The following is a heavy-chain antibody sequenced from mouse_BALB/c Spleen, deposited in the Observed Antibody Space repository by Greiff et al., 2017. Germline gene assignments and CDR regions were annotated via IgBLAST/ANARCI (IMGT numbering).Heavy chain of an antibody. J-gene: IGHJ4*01. CDR2: IYPGNVNT. CDR3: ARGELLRIAMDY. V-gene: IGHV1S56*01. Sequence: QVQLQQSGPELVKPGASVRISCKASGYTFTSYYIHWVKQRPGQGLEWIGWIYPGNVNTKYNEKFKGKATLTADKSSSTAYMQLSSLTSEDSAVYFCARGELLRIAMDYWGQGTSVTVSS. CDR1: GYTFTSYY. D-gene: IGHD1-1*01.